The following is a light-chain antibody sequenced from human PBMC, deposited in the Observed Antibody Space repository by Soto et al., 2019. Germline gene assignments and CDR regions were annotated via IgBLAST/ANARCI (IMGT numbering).Light chain of an antibody. J-gene: IGKJ4*01. CDR3: QQYGGSPPLT. CDR2: GAS. CDR1: QSVTSSY. V-gene: IGKV3-20*01. Sequence: VLTQSPGTLSLSPGERATLSYRASQSVTSSYLAWYQQKPGQAPRLLIYGASSRATGIPDRFSGSGSGTDFTLTISRLEPEDFAVYYCQQYGGSPPLTFGGGTTVEIK.